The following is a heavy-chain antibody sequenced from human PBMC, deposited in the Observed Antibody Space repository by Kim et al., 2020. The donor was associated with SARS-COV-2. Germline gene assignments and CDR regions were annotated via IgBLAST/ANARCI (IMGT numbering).Heavy chain of an antibody. CDR2: IYYSGST. J-gene: IGHJ4*02. Sequence: SETLSLTCTVSGGSISSGDYYWSWIRQPPGKGLEWIGYIYYSGSTYYNPSLKSRVTISVDTSKNQFSLKLSSVTAADTAVYYCARAKVRYGWVFDYWGQGTLVTVSS. CDR3: ARAKVRYGWVFDY. D-gene: IGHD5-18*01. CDR1: GGSISSGDYY. V-gene: IGHV4-30-4*01.